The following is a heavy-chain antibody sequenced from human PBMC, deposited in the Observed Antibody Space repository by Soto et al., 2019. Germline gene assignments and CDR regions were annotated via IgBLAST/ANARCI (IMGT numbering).Heavy chain of an antibody. CDR1: GFTFSSYA. V-gene: IGHV3-30-3*01. CDR2: ISYDGSNK. CDR3: ARDSSYYDSSGGIDY. J-gene: IGHJ4*02. Sequence: GGSLRLSCAASGFTFSSYAMHWVRQAPGKGLEWVAVISYDGSNKYYADSVKGRFTISRDNSKNTLYLQMNSLRAEDTAVYYCARDSSYYDSSGGIDYWGQGTLVTVSS. D-gene: IGHD3-22*01.